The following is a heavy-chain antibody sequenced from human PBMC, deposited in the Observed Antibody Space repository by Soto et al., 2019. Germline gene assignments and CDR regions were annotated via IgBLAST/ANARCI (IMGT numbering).Heavy chain of an antibody. CDR1: GGSISSYY. Sequence: PSETLSLTCTVSGGSISSYYWNWIRQPPGKGLEWIGYIYYTGSTNYNPSLKSRVTISLDTSKNQFSLELSSVTAADTVLYYCGSYGSGTYYSGYSFDLWSQGSLVTVSS. CDR3: GSYGSGTYYSGYSFDL. D-gene: IGHD3-10*01. J-gene: IGHJ4*02. V-gene: IGHV4-59*12. CDR2: IYYTGST.